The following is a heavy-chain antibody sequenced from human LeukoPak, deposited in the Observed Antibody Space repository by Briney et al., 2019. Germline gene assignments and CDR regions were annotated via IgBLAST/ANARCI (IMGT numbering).Heavy chain of an antibody. J-gene: IGHJ4*02. D-gene: IGHD2/OR15-2a*01. CDR1: GNYW. CDR3: VSFYETY. CDR2: INSDGSWT. Sequence: GGSLRLSCAASGNYWMHWVRQVPGKGLVWVSHINSDGSWTSCADSVKGRFTISKDNAKNTVYLQMNSLRAEDTAVYYCVSFYETYWGRGTLVTVSS. V-gene: IGHV3-74*01.